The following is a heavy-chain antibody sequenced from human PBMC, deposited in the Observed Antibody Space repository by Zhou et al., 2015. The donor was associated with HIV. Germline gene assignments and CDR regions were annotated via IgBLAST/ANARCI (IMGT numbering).Heavy chain of an antibody. CDR1: GYSFNSYA. CDR3: ARGEHVVMVTSITDY. Sequence: QVELVQSGTEVKKLGASVKVSCRCSGYSFNSYAITWVRQAPGQGLEWMGWIAPYNGNTDYAEQFQGRLTLTTDRSTNTVYMEMKFLTPDDTAVYFCARGEHVVMVTSITDYWGQGTLVTVSS. J-gene: IGHJ4*02. CDR2: IAPYNGNT. D-gene: IGHD2-21*02. V-gene: IGHV1-18*01.